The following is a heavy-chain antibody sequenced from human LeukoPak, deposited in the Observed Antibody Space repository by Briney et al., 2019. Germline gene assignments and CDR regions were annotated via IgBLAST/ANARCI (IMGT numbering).Heavy chain of an antibody. J-gene: IGHJ3*02. CDR1: GGSISSSSYY. CDR2: IYYSGTT. CDR3: ARMIGDDAFDI. D-gene: IGHD3-22*01. V-gene: IGHV4-39*01. Sequence: SETLSLTCTVSGGSISSSSYYWDWIRQPTGKGLEWIGTIYYSGTTYYNPSLKSRVTISVDTSRNQFSLTLSSVTATDTAVYYCARMIGDDAFDIWGQGTMVTVSS.